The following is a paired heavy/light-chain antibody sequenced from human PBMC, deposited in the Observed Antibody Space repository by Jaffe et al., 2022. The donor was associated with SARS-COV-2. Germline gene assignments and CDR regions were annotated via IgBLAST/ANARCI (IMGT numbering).Light chain of an antibody. CDR1: NIGTKR. J-gene: IGLJ1*01. CDR2: YDF. V-gene: IGLV3-21*04. CDR3: QVWDGSADHPYV. Sequence: SYVLTQPPSISVAPGKTARITCEEINIGTKRVHWYQQKPGQAPILVIYYDFDRPSGIPERFSGSTSGTTATLTISRVEAGDEADYYCQVWDGSADHPYVFGTGTKLTVL.
Heavy chain of an antibody. J-gene: IGHJ3*01. Sequence: EIQLVESGGRLVQPGGSLRLSCLGSGFSFSNYIFHWVRQAPGKGLEYVSGITANGDNTYYADSLRGRFIISRDNSKNTLYLQMTTLRPEDTAFYYCVKDQGTGYIYGDDAFDVWGQGTMVTVSS. CDR3: VKDQGTGYIYGDDAFDV. D-gene: IGHD5-18*01. V-gene: IGHV3-64D*09. CDR1: GFSFSNYI. CDR2: ITANGDNT.